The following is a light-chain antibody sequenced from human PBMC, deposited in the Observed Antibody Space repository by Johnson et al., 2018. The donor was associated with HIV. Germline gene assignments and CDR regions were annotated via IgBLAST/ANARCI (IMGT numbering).Light chain of an antibody. CDR2: DNN. V-gene: IGLV1-51*01. J-gene: IGLJ1*01. Sequence: QSVLTQPPSVSAAPGQKVTISCSGSSSNIGNNYVSWYQQFPGTAPKLLIYDNNKRPSGIPDRFSASKSGTSATLGITGLQTGDEADYYCATWDGRLSGYVFGTGTKVTVL. CDR3: ATWDGRLSGYV. CDR1: SSNIGNNY.